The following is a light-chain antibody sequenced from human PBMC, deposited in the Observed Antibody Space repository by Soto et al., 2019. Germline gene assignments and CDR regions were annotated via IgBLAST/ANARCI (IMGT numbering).Light chain of an antibody. Sequence: QSVLTQSPSASASLGASVNVTCTLSSGHSNYAIAWHQQQPEKGPRYLMKLNTDGSHTKGDGIPDRFSGSSSGAERYLTIPSLQSDDEADYYCQTWGTGIVVFGGGTKLTVL. CDR1: SGHSNYA. CDR3: QTWGTGIVV. V-gene: IGLV4-69*01. CDR2: LNTDGSH. J-gene: IGLJ2*01.